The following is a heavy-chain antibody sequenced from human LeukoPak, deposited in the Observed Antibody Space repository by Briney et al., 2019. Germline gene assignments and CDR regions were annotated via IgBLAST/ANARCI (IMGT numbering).Heavy chain of an antibody. CDR1: GYTLTELS. J-gene: IGHJ4*02. CDR3: ATEGKMVRGVYTDY. D-gene: IGHD3-10*01. V-gene: IGHV1-24*01. CDR2: FDPEDGET. Sequence: ASVKVSCNISGYTLTELSMHWVRHTPGKGLEWIGRFDPEDGETIYAQKFQSRVTMTADTSTDTAYMELSSLRSEDTAVYYCATEGKMVRGVYTDYWGQGTLVTVSS.